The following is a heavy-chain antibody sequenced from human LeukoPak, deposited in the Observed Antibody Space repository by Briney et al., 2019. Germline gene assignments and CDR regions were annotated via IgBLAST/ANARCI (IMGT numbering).Heavy chain of an antibody. V-gene: IGHV4-34*01. D-gene: IGHD1-26*01. CDR2: INHSGST. J-gene: IGHJ4*02. Sequence: SEPLSLTCTVSGGSISGYYWSWIRQPPGKGLEWIGEINHSGSTNYNPSLKSRVTISVDTSKNQFSLKLSSVTAADTAVYYCARSDIVGATQPGFDYWGQGTLVTVSS. CDR1: GGSISGYY. CDR3: ARSDIVGATQPGFDY.